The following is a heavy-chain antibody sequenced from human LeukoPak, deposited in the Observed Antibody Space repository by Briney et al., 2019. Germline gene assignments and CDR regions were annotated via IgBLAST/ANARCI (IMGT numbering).Heavy chain of an antibody. CDR1: GDSISDYY. D-gene: IGHD3-3*01. V-gene: IGHV4-59*01. J-gene: IGHJ6*03. Sequence: PSETLSLTCTVSGDSISDYYWIWIRQSPGKGFQWIGSIHYSGSTDYNPSLESRVTMSVDTSKNQISLTLNSVTAADTAVYFCARGGDDSSSPYPRDYYYYMDVWGKGTTVIVSS. CDR2: IHYSGST. CDR3: ARGGDDSSSPYPRDYYYYMDV.